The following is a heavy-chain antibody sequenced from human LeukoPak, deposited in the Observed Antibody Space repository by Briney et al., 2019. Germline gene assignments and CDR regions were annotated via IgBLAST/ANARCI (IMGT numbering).Heavy chain of an antibody. CDR1: GFTFSSYS. CDR3: AKEPADRVVVVAATAFDY. Sequence: GGSLRLSCAASGFTFSSYSMNWVRQAPGKGLEWVSSISSSSSYIYYADSVKGRFTISRDNAKNTLYLQMSSLRAEDTAVYYCAKEPADRVVVVAATAFDYWGQGTLVTVSS. V-gene: IGHV3-21*04. CDR2: ISSSSSYI. J-gene: IGHJ4*02. D-gene: IGHD2-15*01.